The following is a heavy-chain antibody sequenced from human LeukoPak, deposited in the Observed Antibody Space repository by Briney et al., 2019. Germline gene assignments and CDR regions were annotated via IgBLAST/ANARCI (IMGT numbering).Heavy chain of an antibody. J-gene: IGHJ6*02. V-gene: IGHV3-66*01. CDR1: KFTVTTNH. Sequence: HPGGSLRLSCEASKFTVTTNHMSWVRQAPGKGLEWVSTMYSDGRTFYADFVKGRFTISRDDSQNIVYLQMNGLRGEDTAVYSCAREPGTCASPTCQTRHYYSGMDVWGQGTTVTVSS. D-gene: IGHD3-10*01. CDR2: MYSDGRT. CDR3: AREPGTCASPTCQTRHYYSGMDV.